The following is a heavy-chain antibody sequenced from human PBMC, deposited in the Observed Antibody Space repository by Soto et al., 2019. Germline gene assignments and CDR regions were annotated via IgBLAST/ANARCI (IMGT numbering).Heavy chain of an antibody. D-gene: IGHD3-3*01. CDR3: ARDLMSLRFLEWLSPGGMDV. CDR2: INPNSGGT. Sequence: GASLKVSCRASGYTFTGYYMHWVRQAPGQGLEWMGWINPNSGGTNYAQKFQGRVTMTRDTSISTAYMELSRLRSDDTAVYYCARDLMSLRFLEWLSPGGMDVWGQGTTVTVSS. V-gene: IGHV1-2*02. CDR1: GYTFTGYY. J-gene: IGHJ6*02.